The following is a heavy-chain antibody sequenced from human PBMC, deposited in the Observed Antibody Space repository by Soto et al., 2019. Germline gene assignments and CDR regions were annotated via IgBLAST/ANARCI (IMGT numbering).Heavy chain of an antibody. CDR2: ISSSSSYT. CDR3: ARVFQVVGAAFDY. CDR1: GFTFSDYY. J-gene: IGHJ4*02. V-gene: IGHV3-11*06. Sequence: QVQLVESGGGLVKPGGSLRLSCAASGFTFSDYYMSWIRQAPGKGLEWVSYISSSSSYTNYADSVKGRFTISRDYAKNSLYLEMNSLRAEDTAVYYCARVFQVVGAAFDYWGQGTLVTVSS. D-gene: IGHD1-26*01.